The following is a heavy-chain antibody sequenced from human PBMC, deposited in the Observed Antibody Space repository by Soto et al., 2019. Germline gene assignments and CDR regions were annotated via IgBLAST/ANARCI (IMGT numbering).Heavy chain of an antibody. CDR2: IYNNGSA. CDR1: GGSISSGGLY. CDR3: ARARFGELGSYGMDV. V-gene: IGHV4-31*03. J-gene: IGHJ6*02. Sequence: SETLSLTCTVSGGSISSGGLYWNWIRQHSGKGLEWIGYIYNNGSAYYSPSLKSRVTISVDTSKNHFSLKLSSVTAADTAVYYCARARFGELGSYGMDVWGQGTTVTVSS. D-gene: IGHD3-10*01.